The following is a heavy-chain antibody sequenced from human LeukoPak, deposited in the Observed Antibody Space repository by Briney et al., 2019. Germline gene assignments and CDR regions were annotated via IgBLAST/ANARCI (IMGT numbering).Heavy chain of an antibody. D-gene: IGHD1-1*01. CDR3: AKEEER. J-gene: IGHJ4*02. CDR1: GFTFSSYA. Sequence: GGSLRLSCAASGFTFSSYAMHWVRQAPGKGLEWVAVISYDGSNKYYADSVKGRFTISRDNSKNTLYLQMNSLRAEDTAVYYCAKEEERWGQGTLVTVSS. V-gene: IGHV3-30-3*01. CDR2: ISYDGSNK.